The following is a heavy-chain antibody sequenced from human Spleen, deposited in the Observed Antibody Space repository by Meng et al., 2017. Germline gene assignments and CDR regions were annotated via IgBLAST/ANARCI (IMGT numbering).Heavy chain of an antibody. D-gene: IGHD4-23*01. Sequence: HAQLQQGGAGLLKPSQTLSLTCGVYGGSFSGYYWSGIRQPPGKGLEWIGEVNHSGNTNYNPSLKSRVTISVDTSKNQFSLNLSSVTAADTAVYYCARGTPVVTPRWLDYWGQGTLVTVSS. CDR1: GGSFSGYY. J-gene: IGHJ4*02. CDR3: ARGTPVVTPRWLDY. CDR2: VNHSGNT. V-gene: IGHV4-34*01.